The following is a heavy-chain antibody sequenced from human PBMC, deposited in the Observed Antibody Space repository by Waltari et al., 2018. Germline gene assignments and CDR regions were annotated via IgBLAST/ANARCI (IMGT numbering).Heavy chain of an antibody. CDR1: GFIFSSYA. D-gene: IGHD2-2*03. CDR3: AKDQTLDGYCGNSGCSPGGALGS. J-gene: IGHJ5*02. Sequence: QVHLVESGGGVVQPGGSLRLSCATSGFIFSSYAMHWVRQAPGKGLEWVASVRFDGSEKFSADSVKGRFTISRENSKNTLYLQMNSLRLEDAATYYCAKDQTLDGYCGNSGCSPGGALGSWGQGTLVTVSS. CDR2: VRFDGSEK. V-gene: IGHV3-30*02.